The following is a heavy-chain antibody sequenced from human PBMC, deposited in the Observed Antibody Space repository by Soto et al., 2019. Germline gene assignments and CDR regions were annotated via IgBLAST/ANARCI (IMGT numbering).Heavy chain of an antibody. CDR2: IIPIFGTA. CDR3: AREWGIEDYIVVVPHYGMDV. J-gene: IGHJ6*02. CDR1: GGTFSSYA. V-gene: IGHV1-69*01. Sequence: VQLVQSGAEVKKPGSSVKVSCKASGGTFSSYAISWVRQAPGQGLEWMGGIIPIFGTANYAQKFQGRVTITADESTSTVYMELSSLRSEDTAVYYCAREWGIEDYIVVVPHYGMDVWGQGTTVTVSS. D-gene: IGHD2-2*01.